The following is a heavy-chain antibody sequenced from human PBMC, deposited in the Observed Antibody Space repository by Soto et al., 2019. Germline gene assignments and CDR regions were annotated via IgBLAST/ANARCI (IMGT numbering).Heavy chain of an antibody. J-gene: IGHJ5*02. CDR2: IDPSDSYT. V-gene: IGHV5-10-1*04. Sequence: ESLKISCKGSGYSFTSYWIGWVRQMPGKGLEWMGRIDPSDSYTNYSPSFQGQVTISADKSISTAYLQWSSLRASDTAMYYCAIHSTGYEDSWGQGTLVTVS. CDR1: GYSFTSYW. CDR3: AIHSTGYEDS. D-gene: IGHD5-12*01.